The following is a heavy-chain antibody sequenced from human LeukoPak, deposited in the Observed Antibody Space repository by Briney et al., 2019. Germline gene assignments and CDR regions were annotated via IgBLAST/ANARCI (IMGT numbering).Heavy chain of an antibody. CDR2: ISNSGST. J-gene: IGHJ2*01. CDR3: ARTYGSSGLGYFDL. CDR1: GGSISSYY. Sequence: SETLSLTCTVSGGSISSYYWSWLRQPPGKGLEWIGYISNSGSTNYSPSLKSRLTISVDTSKNQFSLKLTSVTAADTAVYYCARTYGSSGLGYFDLWGRGTLVTVSS. D-gene: IGHD6-13*01. V-gene: IGHV4-59*08.